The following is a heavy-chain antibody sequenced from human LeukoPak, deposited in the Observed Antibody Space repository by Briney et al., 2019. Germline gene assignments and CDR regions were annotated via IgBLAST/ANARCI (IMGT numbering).Heavy chain of an antibody. CDR3: ARGAPGYSSSWYNY. Sequence: ASVKVSCKASGYTFTSYGISWVRQAPGQGLEWMGWISAYNGNTNYAQKFQGRVTMTRDTSTSTVYMELSSLRSEDTAVYYCARGAPGYSSSWYNYWGQGTLVTVSS. V-gene: IGHV1-18*01. CDR2: ISAYNGNT. J-gene: IGHJ4*02. D-gene: IGHD6-13*01. CDR1: GYTFTSYG.